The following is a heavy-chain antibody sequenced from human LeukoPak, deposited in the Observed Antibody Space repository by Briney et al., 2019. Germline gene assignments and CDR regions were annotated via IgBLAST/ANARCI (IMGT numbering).Heavy chain of an antibody. J-gene: IGHJ5*02. CDR1: GASISRNNHY. CDR2: VSSGGSN. Sequence: SETLSLICSVSGASISRNNHYWGWIRQPPGKGLEWIGGVSSGGSNHYSPSLQNRVTISLETSKNQFSLKLSSVTAADTAVYYCARVWFGELSNWFDPWGQGTLVTVSS. D-gene: IGHD3-10*01. V-gene: IGHV4-39*07. CDR3: ARVWFGELSNWFDP.